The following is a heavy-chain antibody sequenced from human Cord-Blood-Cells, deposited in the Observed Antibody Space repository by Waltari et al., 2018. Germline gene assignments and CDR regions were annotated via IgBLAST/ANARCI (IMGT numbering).Heavy chain of an antibody. CDR2: IRSKANSYAT. Sequence: EVQLVESGGGLVQPGGSLKLPCAASGFTFSGSAMHWVRQASGKGLEWVGRIRSKANSYATAYAASVKGRFTISRDDSKNTAYLQMNSLKTEDTAVYYCTRHYGYFDYWGQGTLVTVSS. V-gene: IGHV3-73*02. J-gene: IGHJ4*02. D-gene: IGHD3-10*01. CDR3: TRHYGYFDY. CDR1: GFTFSGSA.